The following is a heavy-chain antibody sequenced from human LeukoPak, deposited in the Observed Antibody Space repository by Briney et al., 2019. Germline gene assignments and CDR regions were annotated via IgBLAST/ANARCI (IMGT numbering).Heavy chain of an antibody. D-gene: IGHD5-12*01. Sequence: GGFLRLSCAASGFTFSTYSMNWVRQAPGKGLEWVSSISSSSSDIYYADSVKGRFTVSRDNAKNSLYLQMNSLRAEDTAVYYCARASGYVYIYWGQGTLVTVSS. CDR2: ISSSSSDI. CDR1: GFTFSTYS. CDR3: ARASGYVYIY. J-gene: IGHJ4*02. V-gene: IGHV3-21*01.